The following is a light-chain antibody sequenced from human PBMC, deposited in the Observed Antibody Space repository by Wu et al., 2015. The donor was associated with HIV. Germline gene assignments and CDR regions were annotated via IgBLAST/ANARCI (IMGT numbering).Light chain of an antibody. J-gene: IGKJ2*03. CDR3: QQYNSYNS. V-gene: IGKV1-5*03. Sequence: DIQMTQSPSTLSASVGDRVTITCRASQSISSWLAWYQQKPGKAPKLPIYKASSLESGVPSRFSGSGSGTEFTLTISSLQPDDFATYYCQQYNSYNSFGQGTKLEIK. CDR2: KAS. CDR1: QSISSW.